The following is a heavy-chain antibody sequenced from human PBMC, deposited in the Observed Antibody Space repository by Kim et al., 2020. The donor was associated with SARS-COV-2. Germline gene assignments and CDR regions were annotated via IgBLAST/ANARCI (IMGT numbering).Heavy chain of an antibody. CDR1: GFPVSDNY. Sequence: GGSLRLSCAVSGFPVSDNYMSWVRRAPGKGLEWVSSIYKGGTAYYADSVKGRFVISKDNNKNMVFVQLNSLRLEDTAIYFCASYYCSGGSCYLDSWGQGAPVTVSS. D-gene: IGHD2-15*01. J-gene: IGHJ4*02. CDR3: ASYYCSGGSCYLDS. CDR2: IYKGGTA. V-gene: IGHV3-66*02.